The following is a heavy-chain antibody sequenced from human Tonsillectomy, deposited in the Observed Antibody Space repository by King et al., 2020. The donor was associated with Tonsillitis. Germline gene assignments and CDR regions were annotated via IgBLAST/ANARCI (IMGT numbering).Heavy chain of an antibody. CDR2: IKSKTDGGTT. CDR1: GFTFSNAW. CDR3: TAVGPPKRLRWFWESGSWGAFDN. J-gene: IGHJ3*02. D-gene: IGHD3-10*01. V-gene: IGHV3-15*01. Sequence: DVQLVESGGGLVKPGGSLRLSCAASGFTFSNAWMSWVRQAPGKGLEWVGRIKSKTDGGTTDYAEPVKGRFTISRGDSKNTLYLQMNSLKTEDTAVYYCTAVGPPKRLRWFWESGSWGAFDNWGQGTMVTVSS.